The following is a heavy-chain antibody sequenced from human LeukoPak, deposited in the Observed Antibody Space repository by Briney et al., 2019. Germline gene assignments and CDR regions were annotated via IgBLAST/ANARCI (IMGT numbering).Heavy chain of an antibody. CDR1: GFTFDDYA. D-gene: IGHD3-9*01. CDR2: ISWNSGSI. Sequence: GGSLRLSCAASGFTFDDYAMHWVRQAPGKGLEWVSGISWNSGSIGYADSVKGRFTISRDNAKNSLYLQMNSLRAEDTALYYCAKDYHDILTGYFDYWGQGTLVTVSS. V-gene: IGHV3-9*01. CDR3: AKDYHDILTGYFDY. J-gene: IGHJ4*02.